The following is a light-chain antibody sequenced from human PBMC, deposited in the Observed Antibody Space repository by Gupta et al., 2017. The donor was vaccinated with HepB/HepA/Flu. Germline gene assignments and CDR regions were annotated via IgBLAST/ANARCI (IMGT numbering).Light chain of an antibody. Sequence: IGMTHTPPSLPVNPGEPASIPCRSSQSLLHSNGYTYLQWYQQKPGQSAQLLIYCVSNHLSGVPDRFIGSGSGRDYTLIISCVEPYDVVVDYCMQPTQFPRVTFGGGTKVEIK. CDR1: QSLLHSNGYTY. CDR2: CVS. V-gene: IGKV2-18*01. CDR3: MQPTQFPRVT. J-gene: IGKJ4*01.